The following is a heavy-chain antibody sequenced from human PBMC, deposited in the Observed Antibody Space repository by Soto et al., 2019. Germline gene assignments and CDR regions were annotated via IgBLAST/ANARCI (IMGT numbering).Heavy chain of an antibody. V-gene: IGHV5-10-1*01. CDR1: GYSFTSYW. Sequence: ESLKISCKVSGYSFTSYWLSWVRQMPGKGLEWMGRIDPSGSYTNYSPPFQGHVTISVDKSIRTAYLQWSSLQASDSAIYYCERGVTIFGVAPAFDVCGQRTVVTGSS. CDR2: IDPSGSYT. D-gene: IGHD3-3*01. J-gene: IGHJ3*01. CDR3: ERGVTIFGVAPAFDV.